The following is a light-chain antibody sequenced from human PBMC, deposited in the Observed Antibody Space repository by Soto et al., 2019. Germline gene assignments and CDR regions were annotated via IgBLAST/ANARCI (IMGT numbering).Light chain of an antibody. J-gene: IGLJ3*02. Sequence: QSALTQPASVSGSPGQSITISCTGTSSDVGAYNYVSWYQQHPGKAPKLMIFGVSNRPSGVANRFSGSKSGNTASLTISGVQADDEAGYYCSSYTGSSTPWVFGGGTKLTVL. CDR3: SSYTGSSTPWV. CDR1: SSDVGAYNY. CDR2: GVS. V-gene: IGLV2-14*01.